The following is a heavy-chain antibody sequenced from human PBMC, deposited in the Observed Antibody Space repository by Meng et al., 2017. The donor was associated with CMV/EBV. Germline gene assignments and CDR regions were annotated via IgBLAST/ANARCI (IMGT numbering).Heavy chain of an antibody. V-gene: IGHV3-66*02. Sequence: GESLKISCAASGFTVSSNYMSWVRQAPGKGLEWVSVIYSGGSTYYADSVKGRFTISRDNSKNTLYLQMNSLRAEDTAVYYCASRSVRITIFGVAHDAFDIWGQGTMVTVS. D-gene: IGHD3-3*01. CDR3: ASRSVRITIFGVAHDAFDI. CDR1: GFTVSSNY. J-gene: IGHJ3*02. CDR2: IYSGGST.